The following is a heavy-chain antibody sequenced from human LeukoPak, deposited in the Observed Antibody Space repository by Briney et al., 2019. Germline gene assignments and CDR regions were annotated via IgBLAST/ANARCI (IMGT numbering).Heavy chain of an antibody. CDR1: GFTFSSYC. D-gene: IGHD6-13*01. CDR3: AREAAAGTRWFDP. J-gene: IGHJ5*02. V-gene: IGHV3-33*01. Sequence: GGSLRLSCAASGFTFSSYCMHWVRQAPGKGLEWVAVIWYDGSNKYYADSVKGRFTISRDNSKNTLYLQMNSLRAEDTAVYYCAREAAAGTRWFDPWGQGTLVTVSS. CDR2: IWYDGSNK.